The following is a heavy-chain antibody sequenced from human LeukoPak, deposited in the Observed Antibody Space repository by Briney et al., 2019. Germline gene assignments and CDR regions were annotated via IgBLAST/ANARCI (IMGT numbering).Heavy chain of an antibody. CDR3: ARAYQPLGGLSLPDY. V-gene: IGHV7-4-1*02. J-gene: IGHJ4*02. Sequence: GASVKVSCTASGYTFTSYGISWVRQAPGQGLEWMGWINPNTGNPTYAPGFTGRFVLSLDTSVSTAYLQISGLKADDTAVYYCARAYQPLGGLSLPDYWGQGTLVSVSS. CDR1: GYTFTSYG. CDR2: INPNTGNP. D-gene: IGHD3-16*02.